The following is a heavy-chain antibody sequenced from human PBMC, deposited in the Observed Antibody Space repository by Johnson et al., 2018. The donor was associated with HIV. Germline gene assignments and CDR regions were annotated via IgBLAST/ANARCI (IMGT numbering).Heavy chain of an antibody. Sequence: EKLVESGGGVVQPGRSLSLSCAASGFTFSSYAMSWVRQAPGKGLEWVSVISGSGGRTYYADSVKGRFTISRDNSKNTLYLQMNSLRAEDTAVYYLAKGYYYDSKDAFNIWGQGTMVTVSS. J-gene: IGHJ3*02. V-gene: IGHV3-23*04. CDR2: ISGSGGRT. CDR3: AKGYYYDSKDAFNI. D-gene: IGHD3-22*01. CDR1: GFTFSSYA.